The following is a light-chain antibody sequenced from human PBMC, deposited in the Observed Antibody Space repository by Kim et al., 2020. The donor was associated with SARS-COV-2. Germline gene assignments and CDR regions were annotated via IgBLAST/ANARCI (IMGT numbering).Light chain of an antibody. J-gene: IGLJ2*01. Sequence: QSVLTQPPSVSGTPGRRVTISCTGSSSNIGGNTVTWYQQLPGTAPKVLIYRNDERPSGVPDRFSGSKSGTSASLAISGLQSEDEADYHCASWDDSLKGVVFGGGTQLTVL. CDR3: ASWDDSLKGVV. V-gene: IGLV1-44*01. CDR2: RND. CDR1: SSNIGGNT.